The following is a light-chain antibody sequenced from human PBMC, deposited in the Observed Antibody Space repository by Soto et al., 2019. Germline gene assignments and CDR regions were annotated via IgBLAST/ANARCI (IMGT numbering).Light chain of an antibody. CDR3: QQYENYWT. CDR1: QSISSW. CDR2: DAS. V-gene: IGKV1-5*01. Sequence: DIQMTQSRSTLSATAGDRVTITCRASQSISSWLAWYQHKPGKAPKLLIYDASNLDSGVPSRFSGSGSGTEFSLAISNLQPDDCATYYCQQYENYWTFGQGTKVDI. J-gene: IGKJ1*01.